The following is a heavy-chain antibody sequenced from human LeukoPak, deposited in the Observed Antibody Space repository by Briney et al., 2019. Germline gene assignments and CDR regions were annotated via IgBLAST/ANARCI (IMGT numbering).Heavy chain of an antibody. CDR3: ARGDGLGEDY. Sequence: SETLSLTCAVYGGSFSGYYWSWIRQPPGKGLEWIGEINHSGSTNYNPSLKSRVTISVDTSKNQFSLKLSSVTAADTAVYYCARGDGLGEDYWGQGTLVTVSS. CDR2: INHSGST. J-gene: IGHJ4*02. D-gene: IGHD5-24*01. CDR1: GGSFSGYY. V-gene: IGHV4-34*01.